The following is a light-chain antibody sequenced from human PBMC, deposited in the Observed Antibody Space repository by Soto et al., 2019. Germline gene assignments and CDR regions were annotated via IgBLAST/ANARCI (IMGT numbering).Light chain of an antibody. CDR3: QQYNNWPPGT. J-gene: IGKJ1*01. CDR1: QSVSSN. Sequence: EIVMTQFPATLSVSPGERATLSCRASQSVSSNLAWYQQKGGQAPRLLMYGATTRATGVPARFSGSGSGTEFTLTISSLQSEDVAVYYCQQYNNWPPGTFGQGTKVEIK. CDR2: GAT. V-gene: IGKV3-15*01.